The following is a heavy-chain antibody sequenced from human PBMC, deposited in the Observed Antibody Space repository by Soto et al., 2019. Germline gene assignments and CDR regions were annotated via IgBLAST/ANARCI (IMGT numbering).Heavy chain of an antibody. CDR3: ARAGYCGPGCYYYFDY. Sequence: GSLRLSCAVSGFTFGSYWMNWVRLIPGKGLEWVAYIKPDGSATYYVDSVKGRFTISRDNAKNSLYLQMNSLRVEDTSVYYCARAGYCGPGCYYYFDYWGQGTLVTVSS. CDR2: IKPDGSAT. J-gene: IGHJ4*02. CDR1: GFTFGSYW. V-gene: IGHV3-7*01. D-gene: IGHD2-21*02.